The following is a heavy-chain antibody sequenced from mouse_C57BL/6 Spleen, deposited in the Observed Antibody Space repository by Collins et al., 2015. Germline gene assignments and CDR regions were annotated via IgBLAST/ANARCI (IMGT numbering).Heavy chain of an antibody. D-gene: IGHD2-5*01. J-gene: IGHJ2*01. CDR2: INPNNGGT. Sequence: GHINPNNGGTIYNQNFKGKATLTVDKSSGTAYMELRSLTSEDTAVYYCARVYYSNYQYYFDYWGQGTTLTVSS. V-gene: IGHV1-18*01. CDR3: ARVYYSNYQYYFDY.